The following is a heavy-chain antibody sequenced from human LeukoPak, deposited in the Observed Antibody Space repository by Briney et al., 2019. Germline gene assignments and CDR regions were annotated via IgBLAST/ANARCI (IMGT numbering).Heavy chain of an antibody. V-gene: IGHV4-34*01. J-gene: IGHJ3*02. CDR2: INHSGST. CDR3: AREDYSGAFDI. D-gene: IGHD1-26*01. Sequence: SETLSLTCAVYGGSFSGYYWSWIRQPPGKGLEWIGEINHSGSTNYNPSLKSRVTISVDTSKNQFSLKLSSVTAADTAVYYCAREDYSGAFDIWGQGTMVTVSS. CDR1: GGSFSGYY.